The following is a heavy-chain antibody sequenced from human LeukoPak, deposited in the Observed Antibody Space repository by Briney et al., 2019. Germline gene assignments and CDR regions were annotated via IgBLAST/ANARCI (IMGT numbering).Heavy chain of an antibody. CDR3: AKAQNYDFWSGFFDY. CDR2: ISWNSGSI. CDR1: GFTFDDYA. J-gene: IGHJ4*02. V-gene: IGHV3-9*01. Sequence: GGSLRLSCAASGFTFDDYATHWVRQAPGKGLEWVSGISWNSGSIGYADSVKGRFTISRDNAKNSLYLQMNSLRAEDTALYYCAKAQNYDFWSGFFDYWGQGTLVTVSS. D-gene: IGHD3-3*01.